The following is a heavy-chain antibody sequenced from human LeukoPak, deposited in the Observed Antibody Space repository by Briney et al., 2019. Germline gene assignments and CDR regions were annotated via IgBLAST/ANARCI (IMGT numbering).Heavy chain of an antibody. Sequence: SGTLSLTCGVSGVSISSSNWWTWVRQPPGKGLEWIGEIQHSGSTNCNPSLKSRVTLSVDKSKNHFSLNLISVTAADTAVYYCARDRRYTASWYQNYDSGGTYPTFDYWGQGTLVTVSS. J-gene: IGHJ4*02. V-gene: IGHV4-4*02. CDR1: GVSISSSNW. CDR2: IQHSGST. CDR3: ARDRRYTASWYQNYDSGGTYPTFDY. D-gene: IGHD3-22*01.